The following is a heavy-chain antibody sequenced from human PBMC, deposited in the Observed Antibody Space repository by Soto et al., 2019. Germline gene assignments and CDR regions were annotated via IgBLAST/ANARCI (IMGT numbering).Heavy chain of an antibody. CDR3: AKGPDIDYGSGSIPGELESYYMDV. J-gene: IGHJ6*03. CDR2: ISGSGGST. D-gene: IGHD3-10*01. V-gene: IGHV3-23*01. CDR1: GFTFSSYA. Sequence: PGGSLRLSCAASGFTFSSYAMSWVRQAPGKGLEWVSAISGSGGSTYYADSVKGRFTISSDNSKNTLYLQMNSLRAEDTAVYYWAKGPDIDYGSGSIPGELESYYMDVGGKGTTVTVS.